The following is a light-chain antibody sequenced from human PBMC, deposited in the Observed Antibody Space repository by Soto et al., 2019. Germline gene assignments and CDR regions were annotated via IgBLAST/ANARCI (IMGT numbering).Light chain of an antibody. Sequence: QSALTQPRSVSGSPGQSVTISCTGTSSDVVVSWYQQHPGKAPKLIISDVTYRPSGVPDRFSGSKSGNTASLTISGLQAEDEAVYYCCSYGLTYALLGGGTKLTVL. CDR1: SSDVV. CDR3: CSYGLTYAL. V-gene: IGLV2-11*01. J-gene: IGLJ2*01. CDR2: DVT.